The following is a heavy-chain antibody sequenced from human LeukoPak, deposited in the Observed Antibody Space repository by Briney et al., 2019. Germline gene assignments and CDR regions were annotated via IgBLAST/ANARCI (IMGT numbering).Heavy chain of an antibody. CDR1: GFTFDDYA. J-gene: IGHJ6*02. V-gene: IGHV3-9*01. Sequence: PGGSLRLSCAASGFTFDDYAMRWVRQASGKGLEWVSGISWNSGSIGYADSVKGRFTISRDNAKNSLYLQMNSLRAEDTALYYCAKDHTAPLYYYGMDVWGQGTTVTVSS. D-gene: IGHD2-21*02. CDR2: ISWNSGSI. CDR3: AKDHTAPLYYYGMDV.